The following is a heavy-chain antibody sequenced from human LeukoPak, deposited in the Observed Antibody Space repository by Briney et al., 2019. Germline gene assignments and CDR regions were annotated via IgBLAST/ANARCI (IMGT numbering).Heavy chain of an antibody. V-gene: IGHV3-7*04. CDR2: IKQDGSQK. Sequence: PGGSLRLSCVPSGFYFNAYLMSWVSQAPGKGLEWVADIKQDGSQKLYLDSVKGRFTISRDNGNNSLYLHMSRLRVEDTAVYYCARDLKGFNLWGQGALVTVSS. J-gene: IGHJ5*02. CDR3: ARDLKGFNL. CDR1: GFYFNAYL.